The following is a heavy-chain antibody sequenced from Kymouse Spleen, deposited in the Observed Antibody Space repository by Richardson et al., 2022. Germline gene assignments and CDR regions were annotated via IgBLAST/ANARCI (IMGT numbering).Heavy chain of an antibody. CDR1: GFTFSSYS. CDR2: ISSSSSYI. V-gene: IGHV3-21*03. D-gene: IGHD3-10*01. Sequence: EVQLVESGGGLVKPGGSLRLSCAASGFTFSSYSMNWVRQAPGKGLEWVSSISSSSSYIYYADSVKGRFTISRDNAKNSLYLQMNSLRAEDTAVYYCARDPDYGSGSPYYYYYYGMDVWGQGTTVTVSS. CDR3: ARDPDYGSGSPYYYYYYGMDV. J-gene: IGHJ6*02.